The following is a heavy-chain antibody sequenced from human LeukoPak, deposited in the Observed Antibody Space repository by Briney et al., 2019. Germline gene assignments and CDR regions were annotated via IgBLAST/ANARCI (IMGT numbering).Heavy chain of an antibody. Sequence: SGGSLRLSCAASGFTFSDYYMSWIRQAPGKGLEWVSYISSSGSTIYYADSVKGRFTISRDNAKNSLYLQMNSLRAEDTAVYYCARGDVVVPAAIFFDYWGQGTLVTVSS. CDR3: ARGDVVVPAAIFFDY. J-gene: IGHJ4*02. V-gene: IGHV3-11*01. CDR2: ISSSGSTI. CDR1: GFTFSDYY. D-gene: IGHD2-2*01.